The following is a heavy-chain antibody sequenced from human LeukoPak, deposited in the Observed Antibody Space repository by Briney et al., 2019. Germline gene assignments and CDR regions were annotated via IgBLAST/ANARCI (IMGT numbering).Heavy chain of an antibody. CDR1: GGSISSYY. CDR2: IYYSGST. J-gene: IGHJ5*02. Sequence: PSETLSLTCTVSGGSISSYYWSWIRQPPGKGPEWIGYIYYSGSTNYNPSLKSRVTISVDTSKNQFSLKLSSVSAADTAVYYCARRWPQGAFDPWGQGTLVTVSS. D-gene: IGHD2-15*01. CDR3: ARRWPQGAFDP. V-gene: IGHV4-59*08.